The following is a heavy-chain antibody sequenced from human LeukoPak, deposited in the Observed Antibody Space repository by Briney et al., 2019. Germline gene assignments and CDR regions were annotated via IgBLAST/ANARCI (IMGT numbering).Heavy chain of an antibody. D-gene: IGHD3-10*01. V-gene: IGHV4-39*01. CDR1: GDSINSSNYY. J-gene: IGHJ4*02. Sequence: PSETLPLTCTVSGDSINSSNYYWGWIRQPPGKGLEWIGTIYCGGGTYYNPSTYYNPSLMSRLTISVDTSKKQFSLKMSSVTAADTAVYYCARRKYDSGTSCLDYWGQGTLVTVSS. CDR2: IYCGGGTYYNPST. CDR3: ARRKYDSGTSCLDY.